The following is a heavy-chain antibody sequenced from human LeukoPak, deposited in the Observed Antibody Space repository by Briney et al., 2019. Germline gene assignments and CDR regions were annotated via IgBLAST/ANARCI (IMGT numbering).Heavy chain of an antibody. V-gene: IGHV3-74*01. Sequence: GGSLGLSCAAPGFTLNGYWMHWVRQAPGKGLVWVSRVNSDGSTTSYADSVKGRFTISRDNSKNTLYLQMNSLRAEDTAVYFCARVATGSYDWFDPWGQGTLVTVSS. J-gene: IGHJ5*02. CDR1: GFTLNGYW. CDR2: VNSDGSTT. D-gene: IGHD3-10*01. CDR3: ARVATGSYDWFDP.